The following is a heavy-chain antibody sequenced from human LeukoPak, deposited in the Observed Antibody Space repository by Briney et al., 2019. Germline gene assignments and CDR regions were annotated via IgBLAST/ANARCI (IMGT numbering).Heavy chain of an antibody. Sequence: ASVKVSCKASGGTFSSYAISWVRQAPGQGLEWMGGIIPIFGTANYAQKLQGRVTMTTDTSTSTAYMELRSLRSDDTAVYYCARDPRAYCSSTSCYGSGWGYWGQGTLVTVSS. CDR3: ARDPRAYCSSTSCYGSGWGY. V-gene: IGHV1-69*05. D-gene: IGHD2-2*01. J-gene: IGHJ4*02. CDR2: IIPIFGTA. CDR1: GGTFSSYA.